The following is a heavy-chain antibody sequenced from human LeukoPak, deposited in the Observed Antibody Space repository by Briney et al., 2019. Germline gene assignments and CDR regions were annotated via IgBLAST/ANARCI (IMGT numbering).Heavy chain of an antibody. D-gene: IGHD1-26*01. J-gene: IGHJ3*02. V-gene: IGHV1-58*01. CDR3: AADLYIQWEPTGALDI. CDR1: GFTFTSSA. CDR2: IVVGSGNT. Sequence: ASVKASCKASGFTFTSSAVQWVRQARGQRLEWIGWIVVGSGNTNYAQKFQERVTITRDMSTSTAYMELSSQRSEDTAVYYCAADLYIQWEPTGALDIWGQGTMVTVSS.